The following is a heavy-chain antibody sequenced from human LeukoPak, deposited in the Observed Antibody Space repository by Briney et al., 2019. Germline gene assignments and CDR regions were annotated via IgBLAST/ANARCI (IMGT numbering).Heavy chain of an antibody. CDR1: GYTFTGYY. CDR2: INPNSGGT. J-gene: IGHJ3*02. D-gene: IGHD2-2*01. V-gene: IGHV1-2*06. Sequence: ASVKVSCKASGYTFTGYYMHWVRQAPGQGLEWMGRINPNSGGTNYAQKFQGRVTMTRDTSISTAYMELSRLSSDDTAVYYCAREWIPTRHGVPVRNAFDIWGQGTMVTVSS. CDR3: AREWIPTRHGVPVRNAFDI.